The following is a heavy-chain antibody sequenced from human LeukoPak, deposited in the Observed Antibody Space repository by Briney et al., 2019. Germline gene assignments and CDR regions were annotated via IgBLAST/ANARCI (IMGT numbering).Heavy chain of an antibody. D-gene: IGHD3-10*01. J-gene: IGHJ6*02. CDR3: ARDRPTSITMVRGVIYYYYYGMDV. V-gene: IGHV3-21*01. Sequence: GGSLRLSCAASGFTFSSYSMNWVRQAPGQGLEWVSSISSSSSYIYYADSVKGRFTISRDNAKNSLYLQMNCLRAEDTAVYYCARDRPTSITMVRGVIYYYYYGMDVWGQGTTVTVSS. CDR1: GFTFSSYS. CDR2: ISSSSSYI.